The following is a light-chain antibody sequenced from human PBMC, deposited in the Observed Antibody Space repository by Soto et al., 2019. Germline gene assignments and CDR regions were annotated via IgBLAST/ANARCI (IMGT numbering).Light chain of an antibody. CDR2: TKN. CDR1: SSNIGSNT. Sequence: QSVLTQPPSASGTPGQRVTISCSGSSSNIGSNTVNWYQQLPGTAPKLLIYTKNQRPSGVPDRFSGSKSGTSASLAISGLQSADEADYYCAAWDDSLNGVLFGGGTKVTV. V-gene: IGLV1-44*01. J-gene: IGLJ2*01. CDR3: AAWDDSLNGVL.